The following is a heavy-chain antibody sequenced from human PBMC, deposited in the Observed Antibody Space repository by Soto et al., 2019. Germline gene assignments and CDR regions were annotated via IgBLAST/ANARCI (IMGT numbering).Heavy chain of an antibody. CDR2: MYYSGGT. Sequence: QVQLQESGPGLVKPSETLSLTCSVSGDSVSSGSYYWTWIRQPPGKGLEWIGYMYYSGGTSYNPSLKSRVTISVDTSKNQFSLRLSSVTAADTAVYFCARDLGSAGIDYWGQGTLVTVSS. D-gene: IGHD2-15*01. CDR3: ARDLGSAGIDY. V-gene: IGHV4-61*01. CDR1: GDSVSSGSYY. J-gene: IGHJ4*02.